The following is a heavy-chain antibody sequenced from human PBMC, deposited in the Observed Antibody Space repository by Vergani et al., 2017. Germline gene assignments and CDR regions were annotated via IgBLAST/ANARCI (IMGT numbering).Heavy chain of an antibody. D-gene: IGHD3-9*01. V-gene: IGHV3-23*01. CDR1: GFTFSNSA. CDR3: AKITTGLYDILTGYGAFDI. Sequence: EVHLLESGGGQVEAGGSLRLSCVASGFTFSNSAMSWVRQTSGKVLEWVSAISGHGDRTYYADSVKGRFTISRDNSKNTLYLQMNSLRAEDTAVYYCAKITTGLYDILTGYGAFDIWGQGTMVTVSS. J-gene: IGHJ3*02. CDR2: ISGHGDRT.